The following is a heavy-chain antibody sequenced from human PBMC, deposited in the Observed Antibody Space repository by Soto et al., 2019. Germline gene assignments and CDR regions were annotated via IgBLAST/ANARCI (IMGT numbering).Heavy chain of an antibody. CDR1: GFTFSSYS. V-gene: IGHV3-48*02. CDR2: ISSSSSTI. D-gene: IGHD2-2*01. CDR3: AREGGYCSSTSCYAGVDYYYYYGMDV. Sequence: GGSLRLSCAASGFTFSSYSMNWVRQAPGKGLEWVSYISSSSSTIYYADSVKGRFTISRDNAKNSLYLQMNSLRDEDTAVYYCAREGGYCSSTSCYAGVDYYYYYGMDVWGQGTTVTVSS. J-gene: IGHJ6*02.